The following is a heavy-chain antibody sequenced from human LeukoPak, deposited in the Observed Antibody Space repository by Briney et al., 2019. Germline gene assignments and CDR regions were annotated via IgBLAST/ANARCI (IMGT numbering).Heavy chain of an antibody. V-gene: IGHV3-53*01. D-gene: IGHD2-2*01. J-gene: IGHJ4*02. CDR3: AKGVYSTSWWSVDY. Sequence: GGSLRLSCAASGFTVSSNYMSWVRQAPGKGLEWVSVIYSGGSTNYADSVRGRFTISRDNSKDTLYLQVSSLRAEDTAVYYCAKGVYSTSWWSVDYWGQGTLVTVSS. CDR2: IYSGGST. CDR1: GFTVSSNY.